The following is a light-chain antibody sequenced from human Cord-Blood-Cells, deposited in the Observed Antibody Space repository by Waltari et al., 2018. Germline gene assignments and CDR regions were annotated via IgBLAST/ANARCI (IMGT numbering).Light chain of an antibody. CDR2: EVS. Sequence: QSALTQPPSASGSPGQSVPISCTGPSSDVGGYNYVSWYQQHPGKAPKLMLYEVSKRPAGVPERFSGSKAGNTASLTVAGLQAEDEADYYCSSYAGSNNLVFGGGTKLAGL. J-gene: IGLJ2*01. V-gene: IGLV2-8*01. CDR1: SSDVGGYNY. CDR3: SSYAGSNNLV.